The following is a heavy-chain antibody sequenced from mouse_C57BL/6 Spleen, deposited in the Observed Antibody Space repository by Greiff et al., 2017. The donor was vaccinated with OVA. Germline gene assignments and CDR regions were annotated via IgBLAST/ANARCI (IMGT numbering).Heavy chain of an antibody. D-gene: IGHD1-1*01. Sequence: QVQLQQSGPELVKPGASVKISCKASGYAFSSSWMNWVKQRPGKGLEWIGRIYPGDGDTNYNGKFKGKATLTADKSSSTAYMQLSSLTSEDSAVYFCAREAYGSSLYFDYWGQGTPLTVSS. CDR2: IYPGDGDT. CDR1: GYAFSSSW. J-gene: IGHJ2*01. CDR3: AREAYGSSLYFDY. V-gene: IGHV1-82*01.